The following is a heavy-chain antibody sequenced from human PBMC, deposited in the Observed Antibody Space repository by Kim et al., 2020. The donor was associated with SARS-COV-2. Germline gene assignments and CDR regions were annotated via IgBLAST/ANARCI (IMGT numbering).Heavy chain of an antibody. J-gene: IGHJ4*02. CDR3: ARSIQPLWLHLNYLDY. V-gene: IGHV3-21*01. Sequence: GGSLRLSCAASGFTFSSYSMNWVRQAPGKGLEWVSSISSSSSYTYYADSVKGRFTISRDNAKNSLYLQMNSLRAEDTAVYYCARSIQPLWLHLNYLDYWGQGTLVTVSS. CDR1: GFTFSSYS. CDR2: ISSSSSYT. D-gene: IGHD5-18*01.